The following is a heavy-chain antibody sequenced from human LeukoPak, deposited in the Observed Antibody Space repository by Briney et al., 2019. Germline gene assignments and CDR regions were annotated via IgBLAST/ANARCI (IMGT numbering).Heavy chain of an antibody. CDR2: IWYDGSNK. Sequence: GGSLRLACAASGFTFSSYGMHWVRQAPGKGLEWVAVIWYDGSNKYYADSVKGRFTISRDNSKNTLYLQMNSLRAEDTAVYYCAILSGYSLDYWGQGTLVTVSS. D-gene: IGHD5-18*01. J-gene: IGHJ4*02. V-gene: IGHV3-33*01. CDR1: GFTFSSYG. CDR3: AILSGYSLDY.